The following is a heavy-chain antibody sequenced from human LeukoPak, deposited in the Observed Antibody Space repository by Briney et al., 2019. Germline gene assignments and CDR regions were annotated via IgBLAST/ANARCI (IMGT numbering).Heavy chain of an antibody. V-gene: IGHV1-46*01. Sequence: ASVKVSCKASGYTFTSYYMHWVRQAPGQGLGWMGIINPSGGSTSYAQKFQGRVTMTRDTSTSTVYMELSSLRSEDTAVYYCARIAAAGRALYYYYYYYMDVWGKGTTVTISS. CDR1: GYTFTSYY. J-gene: IGHJ6*03. D-gene: IGHD6-13*01. CDR3: ARIAAAGRALYYYYYYYMDV. CDR2: INPSGGST.